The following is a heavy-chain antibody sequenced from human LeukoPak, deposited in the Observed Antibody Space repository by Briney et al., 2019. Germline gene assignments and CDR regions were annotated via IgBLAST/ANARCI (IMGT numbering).Heavy chain of an antibody. D-gene: IGHD3-10*01. Sequence: SETLSLTCAVYGGSFSGYYWSWIRQPPGEGLEWIGEINHSGSTNYNPSLKSRVTISVDTSKNQFSLKLSSVTAADTAVYYCRGFGGSSGYYYYMDVWGKGTTVTVSS. V-gene: IGHV4-34*01. CDR3: RGFGGSSGYYYYMDV. J-gene: IGHJ6*03. CDR2: INHSGST. CDR1: GGSFSGYY.